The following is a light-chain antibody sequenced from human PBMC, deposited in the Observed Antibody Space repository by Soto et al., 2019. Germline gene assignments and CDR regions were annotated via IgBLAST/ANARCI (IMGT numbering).Light chain of an antibody. V-gene: IGKV3-11*01. CDR3: QQRCNSPRT. CDR2: AVS. J-gene: IGKJ4*01. CDR1: QRVSSN. Sequence: ETVMSQSAFGLCVAPGDRVTLSGSPSQRVSSNLTCYQQKPGQAPRLLIYAVSNRATGVPARFSGSGSGTDFSLTITSLEPEDFAAYYCQQRCNSPRTFGGGTKVDIK.